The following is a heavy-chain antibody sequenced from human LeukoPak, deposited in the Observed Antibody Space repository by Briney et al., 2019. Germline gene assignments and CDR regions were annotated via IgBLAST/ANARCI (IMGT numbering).Heavy chain of an antibody. V-gene: IGHV4-39*01. CDR3: ARSWIQLWYYDF. Sequence: SETLSLTCTVPGDSISSSTYYWGWIRQPPGKGLEWIGNFYYSGTSYYNPSLKSRVTISVDTSKNQFSLKLSTVTAADTALYYCARSWIQLWYYDFWGQGTLVTVSS. CDR1: GDSISSSTYY. D-gene: IGHD5-18*01. J-gene: IGHJ4*02. CDR2: FYYSGTS.